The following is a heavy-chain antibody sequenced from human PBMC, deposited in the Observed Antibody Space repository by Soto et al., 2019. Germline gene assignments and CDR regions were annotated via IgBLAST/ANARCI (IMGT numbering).Heavy chain of an antibody. Sequence: QVQLQESGPGLVKPSGTLSLTCAVSGGSISSSNWWSWVRQPPGKGLEWIGEIYHSGSTNYNPSLKSRVTLSVDKSKNQFSLKLSSVTAADTAVYYCARDGGGSSWSRDYYYYGMDVWGQGTTVTVSS. J-gene: IGHJ6*02. D-gene: IGHD6-13*01. CDR1: GGSISSSNW. V-gene: IGHV4-4*02. CDR2: IYHSGST. CDR3: ARDGGGSSWSRDYYYYGMDV.